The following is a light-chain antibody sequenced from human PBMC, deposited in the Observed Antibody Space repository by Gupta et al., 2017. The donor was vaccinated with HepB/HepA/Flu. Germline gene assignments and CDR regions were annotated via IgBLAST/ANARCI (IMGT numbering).Light chain of an antibody. CDR3: QHCNT. Sequence: DILMTQSPSTVSASVGDRVTITCRASQSISRWLAWYQQKPGKGPKLLIYKTSSLESGVPSRFSGSGSGTEFTRTSSSMQPDDFETYYCQHCNTFGQGTKLDIK. CDR2: KTS. J-gene: IGKJ2*01. V-gene: IGKV1-5*03. CDR1: QSISRW.